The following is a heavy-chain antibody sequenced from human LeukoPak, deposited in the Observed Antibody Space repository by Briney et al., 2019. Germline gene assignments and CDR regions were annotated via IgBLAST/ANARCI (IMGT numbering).Heavy chain of an antibody. CDR2: IDYAGRT. V-gene: IGHV4-59*12. D-gene: IGHD6-6*01. CDR3: ASLEQLVIY. CDR1: GGSISRDY. Sequence: SETLSLTCTVSGGSISRDYWSWIRQPPGKGLGWIGYIDYAGRTTYNPSLKSRVTISVDTSKNQFSLKLSSVTAADTAVYYCASLEQLVIYWGQGTLVTVSS. J-gene: IGHJ4*02.